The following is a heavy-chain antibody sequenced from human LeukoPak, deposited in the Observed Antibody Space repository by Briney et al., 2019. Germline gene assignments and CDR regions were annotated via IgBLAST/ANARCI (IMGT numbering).Heavy chain of an antibody. CDR2: SADGSATK. CDR1: GFDFGAFG. J-gene: IGHJ6*02. CDR3: AREPYDISGYGMDV. D-gene: IGHD3-22*01. Sequence: GGSLRLSCVVSGFDFGAFGMNWVRQAPGKGLEWISYSADGSATKYYADSVKGRFTISRDNSKSALFLEMNSLRGEDTAVYYCAREPYDISGYGMDVWGQGTMVTVSS. V-gene: IGHV3-48*01.